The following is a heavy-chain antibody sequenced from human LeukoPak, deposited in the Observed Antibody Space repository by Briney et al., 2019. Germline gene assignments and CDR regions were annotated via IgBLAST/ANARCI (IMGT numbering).Heavy chain of an antibody. J-gene: IGHJ5*02. V-gene: IGHV3-20*04. Sequence: GGSLRLSCAASGCTFDDYGMNWVRQAPGKGLEWVSGINWNGGSTGYADSVKGRFTISRDNAKNSLYLQMNSLRAEDTALYYCARAVGGSSLGSWGQGTLVTVSS. CDR3: ARAVGGSSLGS. D-gene: IGHD6-13*01. CDR1: GCTFDDYG. CDR2: INWNGGST.